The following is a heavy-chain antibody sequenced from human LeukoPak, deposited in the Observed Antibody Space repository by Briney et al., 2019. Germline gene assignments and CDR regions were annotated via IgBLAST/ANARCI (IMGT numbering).Heavy chain of an antibody. CDR2: IYSSGTT. D-gene: IGHD6-19*01. J-gene: IGHJ4*02. V-gene: IGHV3-66*02. CDR3: ARGTRGGQTSGWYYFDY. Sequence: GGSLRLSCAASGLSVSSDYMSWVRQAPGKGLEWVSVIYSSGTTYYADSVEGRFTFSRDNSKNTLYLQMDSLRAEDTALYYCARGTRGGQTSGWYYFDYWGQGTLVTVSS. CDR1: GLSVSSDY.